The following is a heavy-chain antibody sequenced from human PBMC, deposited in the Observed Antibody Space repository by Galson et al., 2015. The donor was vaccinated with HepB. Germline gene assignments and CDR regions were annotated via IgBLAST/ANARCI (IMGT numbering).Heavy chain of an antibody. J-gene: IGHJ4*02. D-gene: IGHD4-17*01. V-gene: IGHV3-30*04. CDR2: ISYDGSNK. Sequence: SLRLSCAASGFTFSSYAMHWVRQAPGKGLEWVAVISYDGSNKYYADSVKGRFTISRDNSKNTLYLQMNSLRAEDTAVYYCAREVGVYGDYIERYYFDYWGQGTLVTVSS. CDR3: AREVGVYGDYIERYYFDY. CDR1: GFTFSSYA.